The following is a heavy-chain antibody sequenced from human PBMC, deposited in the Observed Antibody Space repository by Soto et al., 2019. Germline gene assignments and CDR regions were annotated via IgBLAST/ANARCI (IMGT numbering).Heavy chain of an antibody. Sequence: QVQLQESGPGLVKPSETLSLTCTVSGGSISSYYWSWIRQPPGKGLEWIGYIYYSGSTNYNPSLNGRVTISVDTSKIQFSLTRSSVTAADTAVYCCARATADKRGGRYFDYGGQGILVAVSS. CDR3: ARATADKRGGRYFDY. CDR1: GGSISSYY. CDR2: IYYSGST. J-gene: IGHJ4*02. D-gene: IGHD3-16*01. V-gene: IGHV4-59*01.